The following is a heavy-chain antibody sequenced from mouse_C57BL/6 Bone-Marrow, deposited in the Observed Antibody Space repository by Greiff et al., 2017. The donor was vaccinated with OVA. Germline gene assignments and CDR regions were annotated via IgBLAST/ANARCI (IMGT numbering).Heavy chain of an antibody. Sequence: VQLKQPGAELVRPGSSVKLSCKASGYTFTSYWMDWVKQRPGQGLEWIGNIYPSDSETHYNQKFKDKATLTVDKSSSTAYMQLSSLTSEDSAVYYCARSGGYGNYDFDYWGQGTTLTVSS. CDR1: GYTFTSYW. J-gene: IGHJ2*01. CDR2: IYPSDSET. V-gene: IGHV1-61*01. CDR3: ARSGGYGNYDFDY. D-gene: IGHD2-1*01.